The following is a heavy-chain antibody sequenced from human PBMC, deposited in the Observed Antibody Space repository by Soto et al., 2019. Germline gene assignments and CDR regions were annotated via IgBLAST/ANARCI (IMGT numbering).Heavy chain of an antibody. J-gene: IGHJ4*02. CDR1: GGSISSYY. CDR2: IYYSGST. CDR3: ARQDYGDASYYFDY. V-gene: IGHV4-59*08. Sequence: PSETLSLTCTVSGGSISSYYWSWIRQPPGKGLEWIGYIYYSGSTNYNPSLKSRVTISVDTSKNQFSLKLSSVTAADTAVYYCARQDYGDASYYFDYWGQGTLVTVSS. D-gene: IGHD4-17*01.